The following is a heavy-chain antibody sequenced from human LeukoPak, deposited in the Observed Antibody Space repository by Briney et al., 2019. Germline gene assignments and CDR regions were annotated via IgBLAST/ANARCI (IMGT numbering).Heavy chain of an antibody. D-gene: IGHD3-22*01. CDR2: ISGSGGST. CDR3: AKPGYYYDNSGYYAFDY. V-gene: IGHV3-23*01. CDR1: RLTFSSYG. J-gene: IGHJ4*02. Sequence: GGSLRLSCAASRLTFSSYGMSWVRQAPGKGLEWVSGISGSGGSTYYADSVRGRFTISRDNPKNTLYLQMDSLRAEDTAVYYCAKPGYYYDNSGYYAFDYWGQGTLVTVSS.